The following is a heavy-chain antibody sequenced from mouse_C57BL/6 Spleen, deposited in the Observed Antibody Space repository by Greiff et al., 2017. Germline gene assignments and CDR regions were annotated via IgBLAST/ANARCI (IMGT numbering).Heavy chain of an antibody. V-gene: IGHV1-62-2*01. J-gene: IGHJ4*01. D-gene: IGHD1-3*01. Sequence: VQLQQSGAELVKPGASVKLSCTASGYTFTDYTMHWVKQRPGQGLEWIGWIYPGSGSTKYTEKFKGKATLTADKSSSTAYMQLSSLTSEDTAVYFCARHGESGNWACAMDYWGQGTSVTVSS. CDR2: IYPGSGST. CDR3: ARHGESGNWACAMDY. CDR1: GYTFTDYT.